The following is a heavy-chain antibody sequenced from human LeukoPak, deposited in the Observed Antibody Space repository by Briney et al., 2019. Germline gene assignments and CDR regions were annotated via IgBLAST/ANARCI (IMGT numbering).Heavy chain of an antibody. CDR3: ARDRSWEPQDRWGHVDY. CDR2: IYHSGST. J-gene: IGHJ4*02. D-gene: IGHD1-26*01. CDR1: GYSIGSGYY. V-gene: IGHV4-38-2*02. Sequence: SETLSLTCTVSGYSIGSGYYWGWIRQPPGKGLEWIGSIYHSGSTYYNPSLKSRVTISVDTSKNQFSLKLSSVTAADTAVYYCARDRSWEPQDRWGHVDYWGQGTLVTVSS.